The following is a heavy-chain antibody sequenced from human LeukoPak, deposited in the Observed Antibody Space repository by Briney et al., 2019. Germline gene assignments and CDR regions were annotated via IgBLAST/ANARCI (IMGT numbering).Heavy chain of an antibody. Sequence: GGSLRLSCAVSGFSSSSYWMSWVRQAPGKGREWVAIIKEDGSEKYYVDSVKGRFTISRDNAKNSLYLQMNSLRAEDTAVYYCERDWGSTDGCRFRYWGQGTLVTVSS. J-gene: IGHJ4*02. CDR1: GFSSSSYW. D-gene: IGHD5-24*01. CDR2: IKEDGSEK. V-gene: IGHV3-7*01. CDR3: ERDWGSTDGCRFRY.